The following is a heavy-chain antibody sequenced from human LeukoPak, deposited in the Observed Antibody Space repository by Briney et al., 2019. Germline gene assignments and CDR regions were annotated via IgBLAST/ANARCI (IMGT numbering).Heavy chain of an antibody. CDR2: IKSITDGGTT. J-gene: IGHJ4*02. Sequence: GGSLRLSCAASGFILSNAWMSWVRQAPGKGLEWVGRIKSITDGGTTDYAAPVKGRFTISGDDSKNTLYLQINSLKTEDTAVYYCTTDSGSISDTLDYWGQGTLVTVSS. V-gene: IGHV3-15*01. CDR3: TTDSGSISDTLDY. CDR1: GFILSNAW. D-gene: IGHD2-2*01.